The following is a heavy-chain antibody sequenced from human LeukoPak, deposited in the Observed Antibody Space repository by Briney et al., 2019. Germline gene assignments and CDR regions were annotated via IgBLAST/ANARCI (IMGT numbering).Heavy chain of an antibody. Sequence: GGSLGLSCAASGFTFSDYYMSWIRQAPGKGLEWVSYISSSGSTIYYADSVKGRFTISRDNSKNTLYLQMNSLRAEDTAVYYCAKAAGYCSSTSCYVDYYYYGMDVWGQGTTVTVSS. D-gene: IGHD2-2*01. CDR2: ISSSGSTI. CDR1: GFTFSDYY. V-gene: IGHV3-11*04. CDR3: AKAAGYCSSTSCYVDYYYYGMDV. J-gene: IGHJ6*02.